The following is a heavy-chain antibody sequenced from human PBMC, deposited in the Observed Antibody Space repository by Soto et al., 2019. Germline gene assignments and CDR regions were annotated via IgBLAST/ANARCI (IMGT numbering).Heavy chain of an antibody. CDR2: ISYDGSYE. Sequence: GGSLRLSCASSGFTFSSYGMHWVRQAPGKGLEGVPVISYDGSYEYYAYSVKCRFTISRDNSKYTLYLKMNSLRAVDTAVYYCAKGLDNRNYRYYYYYYYLGVWGKGTTVNVSS. V-gene: IGHV3-30*18. CDR3: AKGLDNRNYRYYYYYYYLGV. D-gene: IGHD1-7*01. CDR1: GFTFSSYG. J-gene: IGHJ6*03.